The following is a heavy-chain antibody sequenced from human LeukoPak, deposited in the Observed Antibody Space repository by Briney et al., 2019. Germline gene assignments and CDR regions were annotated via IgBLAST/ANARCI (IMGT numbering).Heavy chain of an antibody. D-gene: IGHD3-10*01. CDR1: GYSISSGFY. CDR3: ARGGYYGSGNDFRFDP. CDR2: ISHSGST. J-gene: IGHJ5*02. Sequence: PSETLSLTCTVSGYSISSGFYWGWIRQPPGKGLEWIGSISHSGSTYYKSSLKSRVTISVDTSKNQFSLKLSSVTAADTAIYYCARGGYYGSGNDFRFDPWGQGTLVTVSS. V-gene: IGHV4-38-2*02.